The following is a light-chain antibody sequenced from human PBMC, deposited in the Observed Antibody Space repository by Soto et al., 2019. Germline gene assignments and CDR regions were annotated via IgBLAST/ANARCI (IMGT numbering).Light chain of an antibody. CDR3: HQRYSSLST. Sequence: DIQVTQSPSSLSASVGDRVTVTCRTSQSDNSYLNWYQQKPGRAPKLLIYASTNLQSGVPTRFSGSGFGTYFSLTISSLQPEDFATYYCHQRYSSLSTFGQGTKLEI. CDR1: QSDNSY. J-gene: IGKJ2*01. V-gene: IGKV1-39*01. CDR2: AST.